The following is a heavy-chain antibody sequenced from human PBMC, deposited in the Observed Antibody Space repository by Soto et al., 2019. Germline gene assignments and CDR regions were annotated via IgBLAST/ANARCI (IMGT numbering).Heavy chain of an antibody. CDR2: IIPIFVTA. CDR3: ALSVRRSDEGYDIDY. J-gene: IGHJ4*02. CDR1: GGTFSSYA. D-gene: IGHD3-9*01. V-gene: IGHV1-69*13. Sequence: SVKVSCKTSGGTFSSYAISWVRQAPGQGLEWMGGIIPIFVTANYAQKFQGRVTITADESTSTGYMELSSLRSDDTAMYYCALSVRRSDEGYDIDYWGQGTLVTVSS.